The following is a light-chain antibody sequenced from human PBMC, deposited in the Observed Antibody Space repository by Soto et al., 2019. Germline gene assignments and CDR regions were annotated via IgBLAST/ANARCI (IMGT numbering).Light chain of an antibody. CDR3: QSYDSSLSVHVV. J-gene: IGLJ2*01. V-gene: IGLV1-40*01. CDR2: GNS. CDR1: SSNIGAGYD. Sequence: VVTQPPSVSGAPGQRVTISCTGSSSNIGAGYDVHWYQQLPGTAPKLLIYGNSNRPSGVPDRFSGSKSGTSASLAITGLQAEDEADYYCQSYDSSLSVHVVFGGGTKLTVL.